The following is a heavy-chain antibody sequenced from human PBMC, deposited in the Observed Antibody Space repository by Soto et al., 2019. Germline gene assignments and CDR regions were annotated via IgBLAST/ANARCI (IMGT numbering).Heavy chain of an antibody. V-gene: IGHV4-34*01. CDR3: ARGRGDGYNQNWYFDL. CDR1: GGSFSGYY. Sequence: PSETLSLTCAVYGGSFSGYYWSWIRQPRGKGLEWIGEINNGGSSNYNPSLKGRGSMSVGTSNNQFSLKLTSVTAADTAVYYCARGRGDGYNQNWYFDLWGRGTLVTVSS. CDR2: INNGGSS. D-gene: IGHD3-10*01. J-gene: IGHJ2*01.